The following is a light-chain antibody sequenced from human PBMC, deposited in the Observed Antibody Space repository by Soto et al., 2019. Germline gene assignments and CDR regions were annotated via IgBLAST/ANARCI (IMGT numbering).Light chain of an antibody. V-gene: IGLV2-14*01. CDR3: TSYTSTSTLVV. J-gene: IGLJ2*01. Sequence: QSALTQPASVSESPGQSITISCTGTSSDIGGYNYVSWYQQHPGKAPKLMIYDVTKRPSGVSNRFSGSKSGNTASLTISGLQAEDEADYYCTSYTSTSTLVVIGGGTKLTVL. CDR2: DVT. CDR1: SSDIGGYNY.